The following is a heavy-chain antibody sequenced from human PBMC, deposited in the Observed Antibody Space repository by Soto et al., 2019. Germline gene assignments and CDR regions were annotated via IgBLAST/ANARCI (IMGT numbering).Heavy chain of an antibody. CDR1: GGSVSSGSYY. Sequence: TSETLSLTCTVSGGSVSSGSYYWSWIRQPPGKGLEWIGYIYYSGSTYYNPSLKSRVTISVDTSKNQFPLKLSSVTAADTAVYYCARGAKTYYYGSGSYYDNWFDPWGQGTLVTVSS. CDR2: IYYSGST. CDR3: ARGAKTYYYGSGSYYDNWFDP. D-gene: IGHD3-10*01. J-gene: IGHJ5*02. V-gene: IGHV4-61*01.